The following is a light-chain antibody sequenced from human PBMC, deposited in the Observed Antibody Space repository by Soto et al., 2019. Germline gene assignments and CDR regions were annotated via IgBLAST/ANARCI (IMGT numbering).Light chain of an antibody. CDR3: QQYNNWPFS. CDR1: QSVSSY. Sequence: EVVLSMSPATLSLSPGDGATVSCRASQSVSSYLAWYQQKPGQAPRRLIYDVSIRATGVPARFSATGSETDFTLTISGLQSGDSAVYFCQQYNNWPFSFGQGTRLE. J-gene: IGKJ5*01. CDR2: DVS. V-gene: IGKV3-15*01.